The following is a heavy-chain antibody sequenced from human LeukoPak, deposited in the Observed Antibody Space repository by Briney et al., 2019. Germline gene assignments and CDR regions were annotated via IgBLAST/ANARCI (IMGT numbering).Heavy chain of an antibody. D-gene: IGHD2-21*02. CDR2: VYSNDNT. CDR3: GSSTAHYYNYGMDV. Sequence: GGSLRLSCAASGFIVSSKYMSWVRQAPGKGLEWVSAVYSNDNTYYADPEKGRFSISRDKSKNTLYLQMNSLRAEDTAVYYCGSSTAHYYNYGMDVWGQGATVTVSS. CDR1: GFIVSSKY. J-gene: IGHJ6*02. V-gene: IGHV3-53*01.